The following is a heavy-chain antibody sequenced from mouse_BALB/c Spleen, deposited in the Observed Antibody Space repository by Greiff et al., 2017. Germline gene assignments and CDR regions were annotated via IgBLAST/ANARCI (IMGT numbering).Heavy chain of an antibody. CDR1: GYNFTSYW. CDR3: ARWDSSGFFAY. Sequence: QVQLQQPGAELVKPGTSVKLSCKASGYNFTSYWINWVKLRPGQGLEWIGDIYPGSGSTNYNEKFKSKATLTVDTSSSTAYMQLSSLASEDSALYYCARWDSSGFFAYWGQGTLVTVSA. D-gene: IGHD3-2*01. V-gene: IGHV1-55*01. J-gene: IGHJ3*01. CDR2: IYPGSGST.